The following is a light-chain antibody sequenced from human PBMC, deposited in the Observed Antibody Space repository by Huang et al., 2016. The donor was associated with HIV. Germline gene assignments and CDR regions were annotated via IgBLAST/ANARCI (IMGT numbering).Light chain of an antibody. V-gene: IGKV1-39*01. CDR3: QQSYSTPWT. Sequence: DTQMTQSPSSLSASVGDRVTITCRASQTISTYLNWYQQQPWKAPKLLIYDASSLQSGVPSRFIGSGSGTDFTLTIRSLQREDFATYFCQQSYSTPWTFGQGTKVEIK. J-gene: IGKJ1*01. CDR2: DAS. CDR1: QTISTY.